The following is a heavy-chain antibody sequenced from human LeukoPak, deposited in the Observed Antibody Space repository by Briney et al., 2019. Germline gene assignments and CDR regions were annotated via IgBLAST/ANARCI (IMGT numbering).Heavy chain of an antibody. CDR2: ISGSGGST. CDR1: GFTFSSYS. Sequence: GGSLRLSCAASGFTFSSYSMNWVRQAPGKGLEWVSAISGSGGSTYYADSVKGRFTISRDNSKNTLYLQMNSLRAEDTAVYYCASPEYYDFWSGYYRKDAFDIWGQGTMVTVSS. D-gene: IGHD3-3*01. J-gene: IGHJ3*02. V-gene: IGHV3-23*01. CDR3: ASPEYYDFWSGYYRKDAFDI.